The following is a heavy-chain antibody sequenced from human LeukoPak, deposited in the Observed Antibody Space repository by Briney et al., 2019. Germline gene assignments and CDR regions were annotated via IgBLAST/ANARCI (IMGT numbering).Heavy chain of an antibody. CDR3: AHRLKFGDYIYFDY. V-gene: IGHV2-5*02. J-gene: IGHJ4*02. D-gene: IGHD4-17*01. Sequence: SGPTLVKPTQTLTLTCTFSGFSLSTSGVGVGWIRQPPGKALEWLALIYWDDDKRYSPSLKSRLTITKDTSKNQVVLTMTNMDPVDTATYYCAHRLKFGDYIYFDYWGQGTLVTVSS. CDR2: IYWDDDK. CDR1: GFSLSTSGVG.